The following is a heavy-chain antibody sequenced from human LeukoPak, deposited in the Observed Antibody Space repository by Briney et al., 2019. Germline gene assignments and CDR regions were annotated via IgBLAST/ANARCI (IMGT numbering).Heavy chain of an antibody. J-gene: IGHJ6*03. Sequence: SVKVSCKASGGTFSSYAISWVRQAPGQGLEWMGGIIPIFGTANYAQKFQGRVTITADESTSTAYMELSSLRSEDTAVYYCARGNYGSGSYLYYYYYMDVWGKGTTVTISS. CDR3: ARGNYGSGSYLYYYYYMDV. V-gene: IGHV1-69*13. CDR2: IIPIFGTA. CDR1: GGTFSSYA. D-gene: IGHD3-10*01.